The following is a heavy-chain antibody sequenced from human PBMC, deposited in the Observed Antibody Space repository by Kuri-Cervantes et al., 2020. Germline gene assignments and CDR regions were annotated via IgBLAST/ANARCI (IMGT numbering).Heavy chain of an antibody. J-gene: IGHJ3*02. CDR3: ARGRGMSEHPPIRAFDI. V-gene: IGHV3-33*08. Sequence: GESLKISCAASGFTFSSYGMHWVRQAPGKGLEWVAVIWYDGSNKYYADSVKGRFTISRDNSKNTLYLQMNSLRAEDTAVYYCARGRGMSEHPPIRAFDIWGQGTMVTVSS. D-gene: IGHD1/OR15-1a*01. CDR2: IWYDGSNK. CDR1: GFTFSSYG.